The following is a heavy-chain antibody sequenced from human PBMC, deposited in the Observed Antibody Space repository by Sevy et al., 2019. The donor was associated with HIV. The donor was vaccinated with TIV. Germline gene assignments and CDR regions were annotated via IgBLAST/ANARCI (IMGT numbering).Heavy chain of an antibody. V-gene: IGHV3-33*01. CDR3: AREWKGGLNWLDP. D-gene: IGHD1-1*01. CDR2: IWYDGSNK. J-gene: IGHJ5*02. Sequence: GGSLRLSCAASGFTFSSYGMHWVRQAPGKGLEWVAVIWYDGSNKYYADSVKGRFTISRDNSKNTLYLQMNSLRAEDTAVYYCAREWKGGLNWLDPWGQGTLVTVSS. CDR1: GFTFSSYG.